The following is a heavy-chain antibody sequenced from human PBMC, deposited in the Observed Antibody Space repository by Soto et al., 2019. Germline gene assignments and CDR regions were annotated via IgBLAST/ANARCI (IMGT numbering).Heavy chain of an antibody. Sequence: GASVKVSCKTSGYTFTSYGISGVRQAPGQGLEWMGRISTSGGKTNYAQKFQGRVTMTRDTSTSTVYMELSSLRSEDTAVYFCAREQQLVLSSHFDYWGQGTLVTVSS. D-gene: IGHD6-13*01. CDR3: AREQQLVLSSHFDY. J-gene: IGHJ4*02. CDR1: GYTFTSYG. CDR2: ISTSGGKT. V-gene: IGHV1-18*01.